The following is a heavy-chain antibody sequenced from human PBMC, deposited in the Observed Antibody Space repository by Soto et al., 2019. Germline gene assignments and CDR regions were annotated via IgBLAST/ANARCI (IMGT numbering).Heavy chain of an antibody. CDR3: ARRARPDFYYMDV. Sequence: EVQLAESGGGLAQPGGSLRLSGAASGFTLSGYAMDWVRQAPGKGLEYVSGISSNGVGTYYANSVQGRFTISRDSSKNTVYLQMGSLRPEDMAVYYCARRARPDFYYMDVWGKGTTVTVSS. V-gene: IGHV3-64*01. CDR1: GFTLSGYA. D-gene: IGHD6-6*01. J-gene: IGHJ6*03. CDR2: ISSNGVGT.